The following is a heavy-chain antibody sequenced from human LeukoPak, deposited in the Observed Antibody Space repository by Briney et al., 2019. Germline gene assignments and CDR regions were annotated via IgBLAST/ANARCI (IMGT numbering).Heavy chain of an antibody. CDR2: VYYTGSA. J-gene: IGHJ4*02. CDR1: GGSISNNF. D-gene: IGHD2-15*01. Sequence: PSETLSLTCTVSGGSISNNFWSWIRQPPGKGLEWIGYVYYTGSANYNPSLKSRVTISVDTSKNQFSLNLNSVTATDTAVYYCARGGPFCSGGSCSDSWGQGTLVTVPS. V-gene: IGHV4-59*08. CDR3: ARGGPFCSGGSCSDS.